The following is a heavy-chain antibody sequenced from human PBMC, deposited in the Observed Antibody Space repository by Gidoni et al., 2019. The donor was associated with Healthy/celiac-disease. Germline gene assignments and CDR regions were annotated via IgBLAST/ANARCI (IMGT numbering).Heavy chain of an antibody. CDR2: ISSSSSYI. Sequence: EVQLVESGGGLVKPGGSLRLSCAASGFTFSSYSMNWVRQAPGKGLEWVSSISSSSSYIYYADSVKGRFTISRDNAKNSLYLQMNSLRAEDTAVYYCARGYSGWGYFDYWGQGTLVTVSS. CDR3: ARGYSGWGYFDY. J-gene: IGHJ4*02. V-gene: IGHV3-21*01. D-gene: IGHD2-15*01. CDR1: GFTFSSYS.